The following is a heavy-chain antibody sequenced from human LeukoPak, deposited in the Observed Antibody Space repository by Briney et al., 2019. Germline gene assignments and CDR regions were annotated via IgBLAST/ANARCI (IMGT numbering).Heavy chain of an antibody. CDR3: ASSQWLAYYFDY. J-gene: IGHJ4*02. CDR1: GGSVSSGSYY. CDR2: IYYSGST. V-gene: IGHV4-61*01. D-gene: IGHD6-19*01. Sequence: ASETLSLTCTVSGGSVSSGSYYWRWIRQPPGKGLEGIGYIYYSGSTNYNPSLKSRVTISVDTSKNQFSLKLSSVTAADTAVYYCASSQWLAYYFDYWGQGTLVTVSS.